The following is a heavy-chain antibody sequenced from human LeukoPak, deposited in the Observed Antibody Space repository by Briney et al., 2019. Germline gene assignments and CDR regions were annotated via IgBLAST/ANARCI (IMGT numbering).Heavy chain of an antibody. V-gene: IGHV1-2*02. J-gene: IGHJ4*02. CDR1: GYTLTDYY. CDR2: INPNGGAT. CDR3: ARDNCGGDFEDY. Sequence: ASVKVSCKASGYTLTDYYIHWVRQAPGQGLEWMGWINPNGGATNYLQKFQGRVTMTTDTSISTAYMELSRLTSDDTALYYCARDNCGGDFEDYWGQGSQVTVFS. D-gene: IGHD2-21*01.